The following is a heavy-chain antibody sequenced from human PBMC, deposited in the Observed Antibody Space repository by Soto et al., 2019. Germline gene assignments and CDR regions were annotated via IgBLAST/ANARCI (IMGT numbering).Heavy chain of an antibody. V-gene: IGHV4-61*01. J-gene: IGHJ4*02. CDR1: GGSVSSDSYY. CDR2: IYYTGTT. CDR3: ARMSTGRFVDY. D-gene: IGHD1-26*01. Sequence: SETLSLTCTVSGGSVSSDSYYWSWIRQPPGKALEYIGHIYYTGTTNYNPSLKSRATISEDTSKNQFSLRLTSVTAADTAVYHCARMSTGRFVDYWGQGTLVTVSS.